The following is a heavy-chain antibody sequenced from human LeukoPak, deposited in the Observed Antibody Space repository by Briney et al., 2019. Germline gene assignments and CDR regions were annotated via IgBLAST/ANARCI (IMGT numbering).Heavy chain of an antibody. D-gene: IGHD1-1*01. CDR2: IYHSGST. V-gene: IGHV4-38-2*02. J-gene: IGHJ4*02. Sequence: SETLSLTCTVSGYSISSGYYWGWIRQPPGKGLEWIGSIYHSGSTYYNPSLKSRVTISVDTSKNQFSLKLSSVTAADTAVYYCARGEKLEKDYWGQGTLVTVSS. CDR1: GYSISSGYY. CDR3: ARGEKLEKDY.